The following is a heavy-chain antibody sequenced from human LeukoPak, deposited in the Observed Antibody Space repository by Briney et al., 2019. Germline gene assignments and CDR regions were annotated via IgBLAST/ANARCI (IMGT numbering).Heavy chain of an antibody. D-gene: IGHD4-17*01. CDR1: GFTFSSYS. V-gene: IGHV3-7*01. Sequence: GGSLRLSCAASGFTFSSYSMNWVRQAPGKGLEWVANINEDGGEKYYADSVKGRFTISKDNARNSLYVQMNNLRAEDTAVYYCARTSGDPFDFWGQGTLVAVSS. CDR3: ARTSGDPFDF. J-gene: IGHJ4*02. CDR2: INEDGGEK.